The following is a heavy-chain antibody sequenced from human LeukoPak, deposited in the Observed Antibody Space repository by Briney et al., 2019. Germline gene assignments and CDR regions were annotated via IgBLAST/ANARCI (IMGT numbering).Heavy chain of an antibody. V-gene: IGHV4-39*01. CDR2: IYYSGIT. D-gene: IGHD2-2*01. Sequence: SEALSLTCTVSGGSISSSSYYWGWIRQPPGKGLEWNGSIYYSGITYYNPSLKSPVTISVDTSNNQFSLKLSSVTAADTAMYYCARLLIYCSSTSGHFDYWGQGTLVTVSS. J-gene: IGHJ4*02. CDR1: GGSISSSSYY. CDR3: ARLLIYCSSTSGHFDY.